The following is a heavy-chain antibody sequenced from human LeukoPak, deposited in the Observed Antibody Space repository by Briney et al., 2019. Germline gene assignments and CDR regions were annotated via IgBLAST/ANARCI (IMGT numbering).Heavy chain of an antibody. CDR2: IYHSGST. CDR1: GYSISSGYY. V-gene: IGHV4-38-2*02. D-gene: IGHD5-18*01. J-gene: IGHJ4*02. CDR3: ARDSRGYSYGFWSDYFDY. Sequence: SETLSLTCTVSGYSISSGYYWGWIRQPPGKGLEWIGSIYHSGSTYYNPSLKSRVTISVDTSKNQFSLKLSSVTAADTAVYYCARDSRGYSYGFWSDYFDYWGQGTLVTVSS.